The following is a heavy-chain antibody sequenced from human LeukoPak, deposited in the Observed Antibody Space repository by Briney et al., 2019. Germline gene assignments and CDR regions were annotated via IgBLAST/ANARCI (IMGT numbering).Heavy chain of an antibody. CDR1: GYTFRYYW. J-gene: IGHJ3*01. Sequence: PGESLKISCTGSGYTFRYYWIGWVRQMPGKGLEWMGIIYPDDSDTKYSPSFQGQVTISADKSISTAYLQWSSLKASDTAIYYCASRSGHAGNDALDLWGQGTMVTVSS. V-gene: IGHV5-51*01. D-gene: IGHD6-25*01. CDR2: IYPDDSDT. CDR3: ASRSGHAGNDALDL.